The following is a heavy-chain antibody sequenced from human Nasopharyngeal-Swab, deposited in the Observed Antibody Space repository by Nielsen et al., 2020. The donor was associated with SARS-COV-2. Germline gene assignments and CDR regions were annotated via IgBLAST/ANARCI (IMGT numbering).Heavy chain of an antibody. CDR2: IYYSGST. Sequence: RQAPGKGLEWIGSIYYSGSTYYNPPLKSRVTISVDTSKNQFSLRLSSVTAADTAVYYCARQGTRCSGGSCYWDAFDIWGQGTMVTVSS. J-gene: IGHJ3*02. V-gene: IGHV4-39*01. D-gene: IGHD2-15*01. CDR3: ARQGTRCSGGSCYWDAFDI.